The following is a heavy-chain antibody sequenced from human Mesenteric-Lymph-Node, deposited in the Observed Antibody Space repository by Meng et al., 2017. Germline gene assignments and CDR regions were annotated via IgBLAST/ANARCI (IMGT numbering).Heavy chain of an antibody. D-gene: IGHD6-19*01. Sequence: SETLSLTCTVSGGSISSGSYYWSWIRQPAGKGLEWIGRIYTSGSTNYNPSLKSRVTISVDTSKNQFSLKLSSVTAADTAVYYCARTAVAGYYFDYWGQGTLVTVSS. V-gene: IGHV4-61*02. J-gene: IGHJ4*02. CDR1: GGSISSGSYY. CDR3: ARTAVAGYYFDY. CDR2: IYTSGST.